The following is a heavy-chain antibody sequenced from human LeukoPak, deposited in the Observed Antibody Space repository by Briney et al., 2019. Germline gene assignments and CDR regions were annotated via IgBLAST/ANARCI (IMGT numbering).Heavy chain of an antibody. Sequence: HPGRSLRLSCAASGFTFSSYGMHWVRQAPGKGLEWVAVIWYDGSNKYYADSVKGRFTISRDNSKNTLYLQMNSLRAEDTAVYYCARDVQGYYYVSPGLGYWGQGTLVTVSS. CDR3: ARDVQGYYYVSPGLGY. J-gene: IGHJ4*02. CDR2: IWYDGSNK. CDR1: GFTFSSYG. V-gene: IGHV3-33*01. D-gene: IGHD3-22*01.